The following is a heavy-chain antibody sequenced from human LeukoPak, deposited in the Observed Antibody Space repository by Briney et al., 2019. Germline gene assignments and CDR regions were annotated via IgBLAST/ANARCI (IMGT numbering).Heavy chain of an antibody. CDR2: IYPGDSDT. J-gene: IGHJ1*01. V-gene: IGHV5-51*01. Sequence: GESLKISCKGSGYSFTSYWIGWVRQMPGKGLEWMGIIYPGDSDTRYSPSFQGQVTISADKSISTAYLQWSSLKASDTAMYYCASNLDYNSGWQEYFQHWGQGTLVTISS. CDR3: ASNLDYNSGWQEYFQH. D-gene: IGHD6-19*01. CDR1: GYSFTSYW.